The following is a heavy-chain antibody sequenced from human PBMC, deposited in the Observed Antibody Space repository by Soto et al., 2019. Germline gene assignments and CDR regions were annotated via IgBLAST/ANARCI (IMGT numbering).Heavy chain of an antibody. V-gene: IGHV4-30-4*01. CDR3: ARPVPAAGYGMDV. Sequence: SETLSLTCTVSGGSISSGDYYWSWIRQPPGKGLEWIGYIYYSGSTYYNPSLKSRVTISVDTSKNQFSLKLSSVTAADTAVYYCARPVPAAGYGMDVWGQGTTVTVSS. CDR2: IYYSGST. J-gene: IGHJ6*02. CDR1: GGSISSGDYY. D-gene: IGHD2-2*01.